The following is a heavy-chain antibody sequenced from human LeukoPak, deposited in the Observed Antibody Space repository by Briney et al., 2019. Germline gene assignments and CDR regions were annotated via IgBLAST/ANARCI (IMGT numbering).Heavy chain of an antibody. CDR1: GYTFTGYY. V-gene: IGHV1-18*04. Sequence: GASVKVSCKASGYTFTGYYMHWVRQAPGQGLEWMGWISAQHGQTEYAPNSQDRVTMTTDTYTNTAYMELRSLRSEDTAVYYCAGSLGYCTSNVCYLKYWGQGTLVTVSS. CDR2: ISAQHGQT. CDR3: AGSLGYCTSNVCYLKY. J-gene: IGHJ4*02. D-gene: IGHD2-8*01.